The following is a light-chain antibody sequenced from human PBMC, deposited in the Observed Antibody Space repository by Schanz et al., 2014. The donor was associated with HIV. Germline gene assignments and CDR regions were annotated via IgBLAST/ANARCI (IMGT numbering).Light chain of an antibody. CDR3: SSYGGGDTLL. Sequence: QSALTQPPSASGSPGQSVTISCTGTSSDVSGYKYVSWYQQHPGKAPKLMIYEVNQRPSGVPARFSGSKSGNTASLTVSGXXXDDEADYYCSSYGGGDTLLFGGGTKLTVL. J-gene: IGLJ3*02. CDR2: EVN. V-gene: IGLV2-8*01. CDR1: SSDVSGYKY.